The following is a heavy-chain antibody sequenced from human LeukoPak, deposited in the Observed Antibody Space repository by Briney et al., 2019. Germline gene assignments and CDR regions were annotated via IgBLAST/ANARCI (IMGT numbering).Heavy chain of an antibody. J-gene: IGHJ5*02. CDR1: GFTFSSYA. V-gene: IGHV3-30*04. CDR2: ISYDGSNK. Sequence: GGSLRLSCAASGFTFSSYAMHWVRRAPGKGLEWVAVISYDGSNKYYADSVKGRFTISRDNSKNTLYLQMNSLRAEDTAVYYCARDAVLRYFDWLLSGWFDPWGQGTLVTVSS. CDR3: ARDAVLRYFDWLLSGWFDP. D-gene: IGHD3-9*01.